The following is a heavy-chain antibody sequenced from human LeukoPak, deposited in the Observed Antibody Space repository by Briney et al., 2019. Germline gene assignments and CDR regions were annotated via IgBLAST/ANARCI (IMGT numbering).Heavy chain of an antibody. CDR2: MFYGGDT. CDR3: AGHKVHDFGGSDWYFDL. Sequence: SQTLSLTCTVSGASISRSSWSWIRQPPGKGLEWIGYMFYGGDTNHNPSLKSRVTMSVDMSKNQFSLRLSSVTAADTAVYYCAGHKVHDFGGSDWYFDLWGRGTLVTVSS. CDR1: GASISRSS. J-gene: IGHJ2*01. D-gene: IGHD4-23*01. V-gene: IGHV4-59*08.